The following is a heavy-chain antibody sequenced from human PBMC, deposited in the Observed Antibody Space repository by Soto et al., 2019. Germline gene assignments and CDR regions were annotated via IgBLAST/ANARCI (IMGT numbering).Heavy chain of an antibody. CDR2: IYHSGST. CDR1: GGSISSSNW. V-gene: IGHV4-4*02. CDR3: AVTMGRGVINDYYYGMDV. D-gene: IGHD3-10*01. Sequence: SETLSLTCAVSGGSISSSNWWSWVRQPPGKGLEWIGEIYHSGSTNYNPSLKSRVTISVDKSKNQFSLKLSSVTAADTAVYYCAVTMGRGVINDYYYGMDVWGQGTTVTVSS. J-gene: IGHJ6*02.